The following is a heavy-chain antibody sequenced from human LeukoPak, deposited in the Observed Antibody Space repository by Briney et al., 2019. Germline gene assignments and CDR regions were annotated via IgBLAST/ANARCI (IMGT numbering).Heavy chain of an antibody. CDR3: ARVPSSSWTREDY. Sequence: PGGSLRLSCAASGFTFSSYSMNWVRQAPGKGLEWVSSISSSSSYIYYADSVKGRFTISRDNAKNSLYLQMNSLRAEDTAVYYCARVPSSSWTREDYWGQGTLVTVSS. D-gene: IGHD6-13*01. CDR2: ISSSSSYI. J-gene: IGHJ4*02. CDR1: GFTFSSYS. V-gene: IGHV3-21*01.